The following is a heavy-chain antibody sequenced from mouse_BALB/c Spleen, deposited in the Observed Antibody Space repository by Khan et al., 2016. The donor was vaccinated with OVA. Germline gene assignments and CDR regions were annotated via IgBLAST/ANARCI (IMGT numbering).Heavy chain of an antibody. V-gene: IGHV3-2*02. Sequence: EVQLQESGPGLVKPSQSLSLTCTVTGYSISSGYGWNWIRQFPGNQLEWMVYISYSGSTNYNPSHTSLISSTRDTSKNQFFLQLNSVTTEDTATYYCARTARIKYWGQGTTLTVSS. CDR3: ARTARIKY. D-gene: IGHD1-2*01. J-gene: IGHJ2*01. CDR2: ISYSGST. CDR1: GYSISSGYG.